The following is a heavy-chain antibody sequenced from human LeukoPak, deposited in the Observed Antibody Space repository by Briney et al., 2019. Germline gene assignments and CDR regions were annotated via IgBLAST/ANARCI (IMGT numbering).Heavy chain of an antibody. D-gene: IGHD2-15*01. J-gene: IGHJ6*02. Sequence: SETLSLTCAVYGGSFSGYYWSWLRQPPGKGLEWIGEINHSGSTNYNPSLKSRVTISVDTPKNQFSLKLSSVTAADTAVYYCARALRGYCSGSSCSYYYGMDVWGQGTTVTVSS. CDR2: INHSGST. CDR1: GGSFSGYY. V-gene: IGHV4-34*01. CDR3: ARALRGYCSGSSCSYYYGMDV.